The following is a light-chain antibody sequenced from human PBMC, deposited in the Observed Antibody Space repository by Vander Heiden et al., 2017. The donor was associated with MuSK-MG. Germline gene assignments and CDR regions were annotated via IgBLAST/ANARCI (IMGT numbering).Light chain of an antibody. V-gene: IGKV4-1*01. CDR2: WAS. Sequence: DIVMTQSPDYLAVSLGERATINCKSSQSVFYSSTNNNHLTWYRQKPGQPPQLLIYWASTRESGVPDRFSGSGSGTDFILTITNLQADDVAVYYCQQYYSLPYTFGQGTRLE. CDR1: QSVFYSSTNNNH. CDR3: QQYYSLPYT. J-gene: IGKJ2*01.